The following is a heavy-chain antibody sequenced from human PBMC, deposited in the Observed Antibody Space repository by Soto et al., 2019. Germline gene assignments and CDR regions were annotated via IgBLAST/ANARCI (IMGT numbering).Heavy chain of an antibody. Sequence: QVQLVESGGGVVQPGRSLRLSCAASGFTFSSYAMHWVRQAPGKGLEWVAVISYDGSNKYYADSVKGRFTISRDNSKNTLYLQMNSLRAEDTAVYYCARGHVVAATNWGQGTLVTVSS. V-gene: IGHV3-30-3*01. CDR1: GFTFSSYA. D-gene: IGHD2-15*01. CDR2: ISYDGSNK. CDR3: ARGHVVAATN. J-gene: IGHJ4*02.